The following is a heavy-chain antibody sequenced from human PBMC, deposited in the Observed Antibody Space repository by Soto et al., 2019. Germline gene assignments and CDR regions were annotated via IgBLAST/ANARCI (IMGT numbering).Heavy chain of an antibody. Sequence: GASVKVSCKASGYTFTSYGISWVRQAPGQGLEWMGWISAYNGNTNYAQKLQGRVTMTTDTSTSTAYMELRSLRSDDTAVYYCARGRYDILTGYCFDPWGQGTLVTVSS. J-gene: IGHJ5*02. CDR2: ISAYNGNT. V-gene: IGHV1-18*01. CDR3: ARGRYDILTGYCFDP. CDR1: GYTFTSYG. D-gene: IGHD3-9*01.